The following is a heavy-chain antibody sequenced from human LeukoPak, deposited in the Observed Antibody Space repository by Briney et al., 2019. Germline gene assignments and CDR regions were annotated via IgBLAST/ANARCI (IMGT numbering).Heavy chain of an antibody. V-gene: IGHV3-23*01. CDR3: AKAIAVAPRYFDY. CDR1: GFTFSSYA. CDR2: ISGSGGST. Sequence: GGSLRLSCATSGFTFSSYAMSWVRQAPGKGLEWVSAISGSGGSTYYADSVKGRFTISRDNSKNTLYLQMNSLRAEDTAVYYCAKAIAVAPRYFDYWGQGTLLTVSS. J-gene: IGHJ4*02. D-gene: IGHD6-19*01.